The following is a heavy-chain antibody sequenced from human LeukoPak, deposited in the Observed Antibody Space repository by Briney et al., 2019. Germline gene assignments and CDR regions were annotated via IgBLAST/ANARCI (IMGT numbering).Heavy chain of an antibody. J-gene: IGHJ5*02. CDR2: INHSGST. CDR3: ARGPGNYDSSGYYGEWFDP. D-gene: IGHD3-22*01. Sequence: SETLSLTCAVYGGSFSGYYWSWIRQPPGKGLEWIREINHSGSTNYNPSLKSRVTISVDTSENQFSLKLSSVTAADTAVYYCARGPGNYDSSGYYGEWFDPWGQGTLVTVSS. V-gene: IGHV4-34*01. CDR1: GGSFSGYY.